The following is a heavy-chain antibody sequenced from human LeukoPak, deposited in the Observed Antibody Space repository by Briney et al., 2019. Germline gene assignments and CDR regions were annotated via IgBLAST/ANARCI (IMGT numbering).Heavy chain of an antibody. J-gene: IGHJ6*02. CDR1: NFAFSNYA. D-gene: IGHD3-10*01. CDR2: ISGSGGST. V-gene: IGHV3-23*01. CDR3: ARENNFGSGMDV. Sequence: GGSLRLSCETSNFAFSNYAMSWVRQAPGRGLEWVSAISGSGGSTYYADSVKGRFTISRDNSKNTLYLQMNSLRAEDTAVYYCARENNFGSGMDVWGQGTTVTVSS.